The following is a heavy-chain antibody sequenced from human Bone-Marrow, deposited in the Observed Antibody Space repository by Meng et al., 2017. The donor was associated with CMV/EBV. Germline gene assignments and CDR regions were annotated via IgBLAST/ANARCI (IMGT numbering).Heavy chain of an antibody. V-gene: IGHV4-34*01. D-gene: IGHD2-2*01. J-gene: IGHJ6*01. CDR3: ARGTIVVVPAAIGQSGYYYYCGMEV. CDR1: GGSFSGYY. CDR2: INHSGST. Sequence: SETLSLTCAVYGGSFSGYYWSWIRQPPGKGLEWIGEINHSGSTNYNPSLKSRVTISVDTSKNQFSLKLSSVTAADTAVYYCARGTIVVVPAAIGQSGYYYYCGMEVWGQGPTVTVYS.